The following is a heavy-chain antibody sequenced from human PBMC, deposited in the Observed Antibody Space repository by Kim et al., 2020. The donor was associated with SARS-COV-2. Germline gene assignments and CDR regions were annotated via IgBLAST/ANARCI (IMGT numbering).Heavy chain of an antibody. CDR2: IYYSGST. Sequence: SETLSLTCTVSGGSISSGGYYWSWIRQHPGKGLEWIGYIYYSGSTYYNPSLKSRVTISVDTSKNQFSLKLSSVTAADTAVYYCARAGLELIPGWFDPWGQGTLVTVSS. V-gene: IGHV4-31*03. CDR3: ARAGLELIPGWFDP. CDR1: GGSISSGGYY. J-gene: IGHJ5*02. D-gene: IGHD3-10*01.